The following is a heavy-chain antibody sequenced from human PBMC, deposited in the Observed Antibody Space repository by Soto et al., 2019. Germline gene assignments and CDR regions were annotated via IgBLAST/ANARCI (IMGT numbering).Heavy chain of an antibody. CDR2: IYYSGST. J-gene: IGHJ6*03. CDR1: GGSISSYY. D-gene: IGHD2-2*01. CDR3: ARDRPIVVVPADEDYYYYYMDV. V-gene: IGHV4-59*01. Sequence: SETLSLTCTVSGGSISSYYWSWIRQPPGKGLEWIGYIYYSGSTNYNPSLKSRVTISVDTSKNQFSLKLSSVTAADTAVYYCARDRPIVVVPADEDYYYYYMDVWGKGTTVTVSS.